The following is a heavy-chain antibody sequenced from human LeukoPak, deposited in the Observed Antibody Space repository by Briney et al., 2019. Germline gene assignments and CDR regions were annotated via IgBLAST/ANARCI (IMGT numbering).Heavy chain of an antibody. CDR3: ARGLSYGAHDY. CDR1: GFTFSSYW. J-gene: IGHJ4*02. V-gene: IGHV3-74*01. CDR2: INSEGSST. D-gene: IGHD3-10*01. Sequence: PGGSLRLSCAASGFTFSSYWMHWVRHAPGKGLVWVSRINSEGSSTSYADSVKGRFTISRDNAKNTLYLQMNSLRAEDTAVYYCARGLSYGAHDYWGQGTLVTVSS.